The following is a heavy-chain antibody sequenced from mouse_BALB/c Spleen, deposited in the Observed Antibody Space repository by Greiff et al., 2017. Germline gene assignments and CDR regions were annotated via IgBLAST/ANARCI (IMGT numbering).Heavy chain of an antibody. CDR1: GFSLSTSGMG. J-gene: IGHJ1*01. Sequence: QVTLKVSGPGILQPSQTLSLTCSFSGFSLSTSGMGVSWIRQPSGKGLEWLAHIYWDDDKRYNPSLKSRLTISKDTSRNQVFLKITSVDTADTATYYCARRAIYGSSYGYFDVWGAGTTVTVSS. CDR2: IYWDDDK. D-gene: IGHD1-1*01. CDR3: ARRAIYGSSYGYFDV. V-gene: IGHV8-12*01.